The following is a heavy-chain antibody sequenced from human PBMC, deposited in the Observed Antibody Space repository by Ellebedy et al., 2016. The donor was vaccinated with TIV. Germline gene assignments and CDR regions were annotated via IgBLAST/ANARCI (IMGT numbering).Heavy chain of an antibody. J-gene: IGHJ4*02. D-gene: IGHD4-17*01. Sequence: GGSLRLSCAASGFTVSSHYMNWVRQAPGKGLEWVSVIYTVGDTYYADSVKGRFTVYRDNSKNTLYLQMNSLRAEETAMYYCATDPDGVYGDTSAYWGRGTLVTVSS. V-gene: IGHV3-53*01. CDR1: GFTVSSHY. CDR3: ATDPDGVYGDTSAY. CDR2: IYTVGDT.